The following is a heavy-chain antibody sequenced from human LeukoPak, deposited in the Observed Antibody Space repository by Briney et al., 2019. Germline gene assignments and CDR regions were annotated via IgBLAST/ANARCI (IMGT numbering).Heavy chain of an antibody. CDR3: TRYGGNSFSY. J-gene: IGHJ4*02. V-gene: IGHV3-49*04. Sequence: GGSLRPSCTASGFTFGVSAMSWVRQAPGKGLEWVGFIRSKAYGGTTEYAASVKGRFTISRDDSKSIAYLQMNSLKTEDTAVYYCTRYGGNSFSYWGQGTLVTVSS. CDR2: IRSKAYGGTT. D-gene: IGHD4-23*01. CDR1: GFTFGVSA.